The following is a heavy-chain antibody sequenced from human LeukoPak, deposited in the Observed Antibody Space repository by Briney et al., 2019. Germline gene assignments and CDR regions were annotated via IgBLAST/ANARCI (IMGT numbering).Heavy chain of an antibody. V-gene: IGHV3-48*03. CDR2: ISSTGSTI. CDR3: VRAGSGSYRIHDF. CDR1: GFTFSSYE. D-gene: IGHD1-26*01. J-gene: IGHJ4*02. Sequence: GGSLRLSCAASGFTFSSYEMNWVCQAPGKGLEWVSYISSTGSTIYYADSVMGRFTISRDNAKNSLYLQMNSLRAEDTALYYCVRAGSGSYRIHDFWGQGTLVTVSS.